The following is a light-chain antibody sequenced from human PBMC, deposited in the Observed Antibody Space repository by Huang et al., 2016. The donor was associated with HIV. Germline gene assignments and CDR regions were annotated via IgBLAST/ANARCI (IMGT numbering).Light chain of an antibody. CDR2: DAS. CDR1: QDINNF. CDR3: QQYDDVPIS. J-gene: IGKJ4*01. Sequence: DIQMTQSPSSLSASVGDRVTITCQASQDINNFLNWYQQKPGKAPRLLILDASNLQRGVPARVSGSGAGTHFTFTITSLQRDDSGTYYCQQYDDVPISFGGGTKV. V-gene: IGKV1-33*01.